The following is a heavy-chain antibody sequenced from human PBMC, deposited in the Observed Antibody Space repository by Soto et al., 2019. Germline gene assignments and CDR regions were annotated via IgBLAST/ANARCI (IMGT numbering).Heavy chain of an antibody. J-gene: IGHJ4*02. D-gene: IGHD2-21*02. CDR1: GGTFSSYA. V-gene: IGHV1-69*01. CDR2: IIPIFGTT. Sequence: QVQLVQSGAEVKKPGSSVKVSCKASGGTFSSYAISWVRQAPGQGLEWMGGIIPIFGTTNYAQKFQGRVTIIADESTSTAYMELSSLRSEDTAVYYCAREVNCGGDCYLYYFDYWGQGTLVTVSS. CDR3: AREVNCGGDCYLYYFDY.